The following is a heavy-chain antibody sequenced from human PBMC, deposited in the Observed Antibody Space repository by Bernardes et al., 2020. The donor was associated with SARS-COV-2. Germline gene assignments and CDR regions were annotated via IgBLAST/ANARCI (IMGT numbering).Heavy chain of an antibody. J-gene: IGHJ3*02. V-gene: IGHV1-69*13. CDR3: ARSGTYPDAFDI. CDR2: IIPLFGTT. D-gene: IGHD1-26*01. CDR1: GNTFTSYA. Sequence: VKVSCKTSGNTFTSYAVIWVRQAPGQGLECMGGIIPLFGTTNYAQNFQGRVTIAADETTSTVYMELSSLRSEDTAMYYCARSGTYPDAFDIWGQGTMVTVSS.